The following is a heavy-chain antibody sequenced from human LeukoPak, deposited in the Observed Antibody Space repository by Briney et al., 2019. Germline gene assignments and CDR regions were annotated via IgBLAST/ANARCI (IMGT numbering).Heavy chain of an antibody. CDR1: GYTFTSYG. Sequence: ASVKVSCKASGYTFTSYGISWVRQAPGQGLEWMGWISAYNGNTNYAQKLQGRVTMTTDTSTCTAYMELRSLRSDDTAVYYCARGRTTVTTYYYYYYYMDVWGKGTTVTVSS. CDR2: ISAYNGNT. D-gene: IGHD4-11*01. CDR3: ARGRTTVTTYYYYYYYMDV. V-gene: IGHV1-18*01. J-gene: IGHJ6*03.